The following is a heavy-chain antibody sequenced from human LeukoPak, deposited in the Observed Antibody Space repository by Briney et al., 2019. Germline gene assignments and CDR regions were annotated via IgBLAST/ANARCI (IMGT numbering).Heavy chain of an antibody. CDR1: GFTFTSYS. CDR3: ANEEWYRFDY. D-gene: IGHD2-8*01. Sequence: GRSLRLSCAASGFTFTSYSMSWVRQAPGKGLEWVATMDGGGSATYYVDSVKGRFTITRDNAKNSLFLQMNSLRAEDTALYYCANEEWYRFDYWGQGTLVTVPS. J-gene: IGHJ4*02. CDR2: MDGGGSAT. V-gene: IGHV3-7*03.